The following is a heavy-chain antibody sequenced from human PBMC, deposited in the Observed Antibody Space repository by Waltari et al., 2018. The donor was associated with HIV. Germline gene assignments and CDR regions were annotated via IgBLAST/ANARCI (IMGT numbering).Heavy chain of an antibody. Sequence: EVELVGSGVGSFQTGGFMMLSCAASGFTFTSYRIHRVRQAPGKGLVWVSRINLDGSTTTYADSVKGRFTISRDNAKSTLYLQMSSLRAEDTSMYYCARDFRSPMGDFDYWGQGALVSVSS. D-gene: IGHD3-16*01. J-gene: IGHJ4*02. CDR1: GFTFTSYR. V-gene: IGHV3-74*01. CDR3: ARDFRSPMGDFDY. CDR2: INLDGSTT.